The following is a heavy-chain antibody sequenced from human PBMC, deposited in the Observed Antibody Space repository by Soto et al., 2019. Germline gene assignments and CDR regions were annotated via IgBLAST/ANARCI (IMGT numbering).Heavy chain of an antibody. CDR1: GFTFSSYG. V-gene: IGHV3-30*18. D-gene: IGHD6-25*01. J-gene: IGHJ6*02. CDR3: AKNRLANSPYYYYYYGMDV. CDR2: ISHDGSNK. Sequence: QVQLVESGGGVFQPGRSLRLSCAASGFTFSSYGMHWVRQAPGKGLEWVAVISHDGSNKWYVDSVKGRFTISRDKSKNTLYLQMDSLRDEDTAVYYCAKNRLANSPYYYYYYGMDVWGRGTTVTVSS.